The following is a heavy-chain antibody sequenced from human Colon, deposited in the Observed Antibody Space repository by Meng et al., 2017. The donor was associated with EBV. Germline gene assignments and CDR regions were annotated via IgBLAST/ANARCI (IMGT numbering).Heavy chain of an antibody. CDR3: ARDGPLL. CDR1: GASISGSGDY. J-gene: IGHJ4*02. V-gene: IGHV4-39*07. CDR2: IYYTGST. Sequence: QLQLQESGPGLVRPSETLSLTCSVSGASISGSGDYWGWVRQPPGKGLEWIGNIYYTGSTYYNPSLKSRVTISVDTSKNQFSLKVTSMTAADTAVYYCARDGPLLWGPGTLVTVSS.